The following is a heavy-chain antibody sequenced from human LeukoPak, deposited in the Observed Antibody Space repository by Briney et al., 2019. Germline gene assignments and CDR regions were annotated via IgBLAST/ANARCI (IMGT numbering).Heavy chain of an antibody. CDR2: IYHSGST. CDR1: GASITRGGDY. J-gene: IGHJ6*03. Sequence: SETLSLTCTVSGASITRGGDYWSWVRQHPGKGPEWIGHIYHSGSTYYNASLRSRLTISVDTSKNQFSLNLSSLTAADAAVYYCARVPMGASYYYMDVWGKGTTVTVSS. V-gene: IGHV4-31*03. D-gene: IGHD1-26*01. CDR3: ARVPMGASYYYMDV.